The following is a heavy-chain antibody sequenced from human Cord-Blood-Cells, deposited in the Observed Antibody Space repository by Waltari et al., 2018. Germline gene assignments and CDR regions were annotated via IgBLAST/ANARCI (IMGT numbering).Heavy chain of an antibody. CDR3: ARAPITYCGSTSCYAFDI. J-gene: IGHJ3*02. D-gene: IGHD2-2*01. CDR2: INHSGST. Sequence: QVQLQQWGAGLLQPSATLPLTCAVYGGSFSAYYWSWLRQPPGKGLEWIGEINHSGSTNYNPSLKSRVTISVDTSKNQFSLKLSSVTAADTAVYYCARAPITYCGSTSCYAFDIWGQGTMVTVSS. V-gene: IGHV4-34*01. CDR1: GGSFSAYY.